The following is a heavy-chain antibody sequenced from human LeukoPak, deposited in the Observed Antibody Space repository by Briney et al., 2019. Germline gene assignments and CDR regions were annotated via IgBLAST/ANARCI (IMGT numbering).Heavy chain of an antibody. CDR3: ARDGYSNGSYYFDY. D-gene: IGHD5-18*01. V-gene: IGHV1-2*02. J-gene: IGHJ4*02. CDR1: GYTFTGYY. Sequence: ASVKVSCKASGYTFTGYYMHWVRQAPGQGLEWMGWINPNSGGTNYAQKFQGRVTMTRDTSISTAYMELSRLRSDDTAVYYCARDGYSNGSYYFDYWGQGTLVTVSS. CDR2: INPNSGGT.